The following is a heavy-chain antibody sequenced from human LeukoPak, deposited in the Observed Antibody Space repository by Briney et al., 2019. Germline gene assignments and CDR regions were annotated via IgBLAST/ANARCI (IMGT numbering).Heavy chain of an antibody. D-gene: IGHD3-10*01. V-gene: IGHV3-7*02. J-gene: IGHJ4*02. CDR3: ARLKDYRSLFDC. Sequence: GGSLRHFCAASGFTLSRYWMTWVRQAPGTGLEWVANIKEDGSEKNYLDSVKGRFTISRDNAKTSLYLQMNSLRAEDTAVYYCARLKDYRSLFDCWGQGYLVTVSS. CDR2: IKEDGSEK. CDR1: GFTLSRYW.